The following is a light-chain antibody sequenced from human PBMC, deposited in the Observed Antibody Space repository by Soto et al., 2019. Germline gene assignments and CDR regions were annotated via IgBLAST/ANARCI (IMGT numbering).Light chain of an antibody. CDR3: QQYDSYPLT. V-gene: IGKV1-5*03. CDR1: QSISSW. CDR2: KAS. Sequence: DIPMTQSPSTLSASVGDRVTITCRASQSISSWLAWYQQKPGKAPKFLIYKASILESGVPSRFNGGGSGTEFTLTISSLQPDDFATYYCQQYDSYPLTFGGGTKGEIK. J-gene: IGKJ4*01.